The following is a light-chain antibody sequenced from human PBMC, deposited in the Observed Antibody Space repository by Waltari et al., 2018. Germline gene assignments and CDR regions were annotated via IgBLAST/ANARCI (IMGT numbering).Light chain of an antibody. V-gene: IGKV3D-15*01. CDR2: LAS. CDR3: QHHSTWPPT. Sequence: EIVMTQSPATLSVSPGERATLPCTASQNLRNSLAWYQQKPGQAPRLLISLASTRATGIPARFSGSGSGTQFSLTISSLQHEDFAIYYCQHHSTWPPTFGPGTRV. CDR1: QNLRNS. J-gene: IGKJ1*01.